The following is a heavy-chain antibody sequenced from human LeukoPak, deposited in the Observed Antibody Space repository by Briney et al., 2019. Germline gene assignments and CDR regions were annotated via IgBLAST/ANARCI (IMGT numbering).Heavy chain of an antibody. CDR1: GGSISSSNYY. CDR3: ARVAMVGAKGGYYFDY. Sequence: PETLSLTCTVSGGSISSSNYYWSWIRQPPGKGLEWIGYIYYSGSTNYNPSLKSRVTISVDTSKNQFSLKLSSVTAADTAVYYCARVAMVGAKGGYYFDYWGQGTLVTVSS. J-gene: IGHJ4*02. D-gene: IGHD1-26*01. V-gene: IGHV4-61*01. CDR2: IYYSGST.